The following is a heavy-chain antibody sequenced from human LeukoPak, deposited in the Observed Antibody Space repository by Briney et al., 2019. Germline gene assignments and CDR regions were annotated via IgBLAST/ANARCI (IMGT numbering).Heavy chain of an antibody. J-gene: IGHJ3*02. Sequence: GGSLTLSCAASGFTFSNYGMSWVRQAAGKGLEWVSHISDRGSSTYYADSVKGRFTVSRDNSRNTLYLQMSSLRAEDTAVYYCAKDHPYYNDSSGFGDAFDSWGQGTMVTVSS. CDR1: GFTFSNYG. CDR2: ISDRGSST. CDR3: AKDHPYYNDSSGFGDAFDS. D-gene: IGHD3-22*01. V-gene: IGHV3-23*01.